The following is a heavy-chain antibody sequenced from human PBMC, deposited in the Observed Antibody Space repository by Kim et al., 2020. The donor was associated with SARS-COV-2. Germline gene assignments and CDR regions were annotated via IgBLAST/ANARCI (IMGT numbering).Heavy chain of an antibody. Sequence: SETLSLTCTVSGGSISSYYWSWIRQPPGKGLEWIGYIYYSGSTNYNPSLKSRVTISVDTSKNQFSLKLSSVTAADTAVYYCARARGGDNIDYWGQGTLVTVSS. V-gene: IGHV4-59*01. CDR2: IYYSGST. CDR3: ARARGGDNIDY. J-gene: IGHJ4*02. CDR1: GGSISSYY. D-gene: IGHD2-21*02.